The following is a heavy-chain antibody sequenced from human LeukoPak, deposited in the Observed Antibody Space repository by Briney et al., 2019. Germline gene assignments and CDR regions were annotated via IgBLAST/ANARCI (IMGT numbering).Heavy chain of an antibody. D-gene: IGHD3-10*01. CDR2: IKSKVEGGTT. V-gene: IGHV3-15*01. CDR3: TTTYYYGSGIYTGY. J-gene: IGHJ4*02. CDR1: GFPFRNAW. Sequence: GGSLRLSCVASGFPFRNAWVSWVRQAPGKGLEWVGRIKSKVEGGTTDYAAPVKGRFTFSRDDSKNTLYLQMNSLKSDDTAVYYCTTTYYYGSGIYTGYWGQGTLVTVSS.